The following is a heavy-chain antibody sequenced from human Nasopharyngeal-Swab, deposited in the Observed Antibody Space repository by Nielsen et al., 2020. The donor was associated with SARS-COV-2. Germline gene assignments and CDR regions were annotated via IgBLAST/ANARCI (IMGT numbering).Heavy chain of an antibody. V-gene: IGHV3-23*01. J-gene: IGHJ4*02. CDR3: AKGGFGQQLVPSWGDY. D-gene: IGHD6-13*01. CDR1: GFTFSSYA. Sequence: GGSLRLSCAASGFTFSSYAMSWVRQAPGKGLEWVSAISGSGGSTYYADSVKGRFTISRDNSKTTLYLQMNSLRAEDTAVYYCAKGGFGQQLVPSWGDYWGQGTLVTVSS. CDR2: ISGSGGST.